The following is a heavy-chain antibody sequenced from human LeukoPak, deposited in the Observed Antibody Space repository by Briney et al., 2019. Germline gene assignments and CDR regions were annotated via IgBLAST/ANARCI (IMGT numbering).Heavy chain of an antibody. J-gene: IGHJ5*02. CDR2: IWYDGSNK. CDR1: GFTSSSYG. D-gene: IGHD2-8*01. Sequence: GGSLRLSCAASGFTSSSYGMHWVRQAPGKGLEWVAVIWYDGSNKYYADSVKGRFTISRDNSKNTLYLQMNSLRAEDTAVYYCARGPYCTNGVCYPNWFDPWGQGTLVTVSS. V-gene: IGHV3-33*01. CDR3: ARGPYCTNGVCYPNWFDP.